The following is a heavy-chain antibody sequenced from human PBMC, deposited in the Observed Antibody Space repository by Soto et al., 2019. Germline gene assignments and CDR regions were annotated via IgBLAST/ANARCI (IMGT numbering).Heavy chain of an antibody. CDR2: IYWDDDK. J-gene: IGHJ4*02. D-gene: IGHD3-3*01. Sequence: QITLNESGPTVVRPTETLILTCRFSGFSLTTSGVGVGWIRQSPGKAPEWLALIYWDDDKRYSTSLKSRLTITKATSKHQVVLTVSDLDPTDTATYYCAHRVLRTVFGLVTTTAIYFDFWGQGTPVAVSS. CDR1: GFSLTTSGVG. CDR3: AHRVLRTVFGLVTTTAIYFDF. V-gene: IGHV2-5*02.